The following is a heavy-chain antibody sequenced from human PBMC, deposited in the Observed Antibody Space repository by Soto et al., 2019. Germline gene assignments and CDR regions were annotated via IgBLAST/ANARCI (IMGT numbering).Heavy chain of an antibody. D-gene: IGHD2-2*01. V-gene: IGHV1-2*02. J-gene: IGHJ4*02. Sequence: ASVKVSCKASGYTFTGYYMHWVRRAPGQGLEWMGWINPNSGGTNYAQKFQGRVTMTRDTSISTAYMELSRLRSDDTAVYYCARDPPYPLSYFDYWGQGTPVTVSS. CDR3: ARDPPYPLSYFDY. CDR1: GYTFTGYY. CDR2: INPNSGGT.